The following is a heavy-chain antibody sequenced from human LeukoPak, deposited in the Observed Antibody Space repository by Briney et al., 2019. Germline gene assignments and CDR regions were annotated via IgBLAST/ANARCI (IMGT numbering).Heavy chain of an antibody. CDR3: ARAVRVYYGSGSPTFDY. V-gene: IGHV4-34*01. CDR1: GGSSSGYY. D-gene: IGHD3-10*01. CDR2: INHSGST. J-gene: IGHJ4*02. Sequence: PSETLSLTCAVYGGSSSGYYWSWLRQPPGKGLEWIGEINHSGSTNYNPSLKSRVTISVDTSKNQFSLKLSSVTAADTAVYYCARAVRVYYGSGSPTFDYWGQGTLVAVSS.